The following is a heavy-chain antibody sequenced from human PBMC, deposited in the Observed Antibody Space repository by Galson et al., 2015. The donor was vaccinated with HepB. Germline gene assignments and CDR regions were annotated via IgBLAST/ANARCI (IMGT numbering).Heavy chain of an antibody. D-gene: IGHD5-12*01. CDR2: YRGGNT. V-gene: IGHV3-53*01. J-gene: IGHJ4*02. CDR1: GFTVSSYY. Sequence: SLRLSCAASGFTVSSYYMTWVRQASGKGLEWVSVYRGGNTYFADSVKGRFTISRDKSKNTLSLQMNSLRAEDTAVYYCARAGYSRSLAFWGQGTLVTVSS. CDR3: ARAGYSRSLAF.